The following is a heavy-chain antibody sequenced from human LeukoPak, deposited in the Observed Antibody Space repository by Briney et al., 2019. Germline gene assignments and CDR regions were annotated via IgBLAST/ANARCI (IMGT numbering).Heavy chain of an antibody. CDR1: GYTFTSYY. D-gene: IGHD2-2*01. Sequence: ASVKVSCKASGYTFTSYYMHWVRQPPGQGLEWMGIINPSGGSTSYAQKFQGRVTMTRDMCTSTVYMELSSLRSEDTAVYYCARGTIVVVPTARLAGYYFDYWGQGTLVTLSS. CDR3: ARGTIVVVPTARLAGYYFDY. J-gene: IGHJ4*02. V-gene: IGHV1-46*01. CDR2: INPSGGST.